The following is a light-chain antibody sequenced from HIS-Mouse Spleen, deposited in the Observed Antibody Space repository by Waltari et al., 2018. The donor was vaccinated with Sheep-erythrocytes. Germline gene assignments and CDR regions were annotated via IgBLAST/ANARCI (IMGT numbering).Light chain of an antibody. CDR1: QSVLCSSNNKNY. CDR2: WAS. J-gene: IGKJ3*01. Sequence: DIVMTQSPDSLAVSLGERATINCKSSQSVLCSSNNKNYLAWYQQKPGQPPKLLIYWASTRESGVPDRFSGSGSGTDFTLTISSLQAEDVAVHYCQQYYSTPFTFGPGTNVDIK. CDR3: QQYYSTPFT. V-gene: IGKV4-1*01.